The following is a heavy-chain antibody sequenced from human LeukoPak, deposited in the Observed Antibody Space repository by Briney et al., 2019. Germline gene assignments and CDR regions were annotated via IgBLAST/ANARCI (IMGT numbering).Heavy chain of an antibody. CDR3: AKDRLPDGRWSLDY. CDR1: GFTFSSYA. Sequence: GGSLRLSCAASGFTFSSYAMSWVCQAPGKGLEWVSGIYGSGGGIQYADSVKGRFTISRDNSKNTLYLQMNSLRAEDTALYYCAKDRLPDGRWSLDYWGQGTLVTVSS. D-gene: IGHD6-13*01. CDR2: IYGSGGGI. J-gene: IGHJ4*02. V-gene: IGHV3-23*01.